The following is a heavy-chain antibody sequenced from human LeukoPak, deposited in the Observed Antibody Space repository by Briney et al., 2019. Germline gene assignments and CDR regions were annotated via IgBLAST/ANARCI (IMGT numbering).Heavy chain of an antibody. D-gene: IGHD6-13*01. J-gene: IGHJ6*03. CDR1: GFTVSSNY. CDR2: IYSSGST. Sequence: GGSLRLSCAASGFTVSSNYMSWVRQAPGKGLEWVSVIYSSGSTYYADSVKGRFTISRDNSKNTLYLQMNSRRAEDTAVYYCARVGRQLAHYYYYYMDVWGKGTTVTVSS. V-gene: IGHV3-53*01. CDR3: ARVGRQLAHYYYYYMDV.